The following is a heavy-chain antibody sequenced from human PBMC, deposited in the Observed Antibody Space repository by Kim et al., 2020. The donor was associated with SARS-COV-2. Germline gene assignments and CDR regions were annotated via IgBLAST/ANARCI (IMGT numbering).Heavy chain of an antibody. Sequence: SETLSLTCTVSGGSISSYYWSWIRQPPGKGLEWIGYIYYSGSTNYNPSLKSRVTISVDASKNQFSLKLSSVTAAATAVYYCARHPYSGSYQGWWFDYWGQGTLVTVSS. CDR3: ARHPYSGSYQGWWFDY. J-gene: IGHJ4*02. CDR1: GGSISSYY. D-gene: IGHD1-26*01. CDR2: IYYSGST. V-gene: IGHV4-59*13.